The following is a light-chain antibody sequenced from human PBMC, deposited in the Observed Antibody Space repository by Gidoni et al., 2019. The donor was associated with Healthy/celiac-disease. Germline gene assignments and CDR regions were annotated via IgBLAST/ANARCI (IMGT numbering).Light chain of an antibody. J-gene: IGKJ1*01. CDR1: QSISSY. CDR2: AAS. Sequence: DIQMTQSPSSLSASVGDRVTITCRASQSISSYLNWYHQKPGKAPKLLIYAASSLQSGVPSRFSGSGSGTDFTLTISSLQPEDFATYYCQQSYSTPETFGQXTKVEIK. CDR3: QQSYSTPET. V-gene: IGKV1-39*01.